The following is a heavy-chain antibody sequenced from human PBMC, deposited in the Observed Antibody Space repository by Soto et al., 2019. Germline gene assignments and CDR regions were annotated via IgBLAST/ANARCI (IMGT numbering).Heavy chain of an antibody. CDR2: VSIDGSNK. V-gene: IGHV3-30-3*01. CDR3: ARERPGITTAGGGRVDH. Sequence: QVQLVESGGGVVQPGRSLRLSCAASGFTFSTHAMHWVRQAPGKGLECVAIVSIDGSNKYYADSVKGRFTISRDNSKNTFYLQRSGLTPEDTAVYSWARERPGITTAGGGRVDHWGQGTLVTVSS. J-gene: IGHJ4*02. D-gene: IGHD6-13*01. CDR1: GFTFSTHA.